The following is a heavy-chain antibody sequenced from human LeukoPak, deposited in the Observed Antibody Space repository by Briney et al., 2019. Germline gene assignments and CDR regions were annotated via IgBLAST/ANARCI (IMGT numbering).Heavy chain of an antibody. CDR2: IHYSGST. D-gene: IGHD5-12*01. CDR1: GGSISSSSYY. V-gene: IGHV4-39*01. Sequence: SETLSLTCTVSGGSISSSSYYWGWIRQPPGKGPEWIGSIHYSGSTNYNPSLKNQITISVDTSKNQFSLKLSSVTAADTAVYYCARHGLVTTINCYFDYWGQGTLVTVSS. CDR3: ARHGLVTTINCYFDY. J-gene: IGHJ4*02.